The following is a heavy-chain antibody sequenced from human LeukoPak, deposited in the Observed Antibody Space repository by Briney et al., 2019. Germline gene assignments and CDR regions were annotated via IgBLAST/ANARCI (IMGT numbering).Heavy chain of an antibody. CDR3: ARAIKYCTNGVCYTNYYYYYYMDV. D-gene: IGHD2-8*01. J-gene: IGHJ6*03. Sequence: PSETLSLTCAVYGGSFSGYFWSWIRQPPGKGLEWIGEIYHSGSTNYNPSLKSRVTISVDKSKNQSSLKLSSVTAADTAVYYCARAIKYCTNGVCYTNYYYYYYMDVWGKGTTVTVSS. CDR1: GGSFSGYF. CDR2: IYHSGST. V-gene: IGHV4-34*01.